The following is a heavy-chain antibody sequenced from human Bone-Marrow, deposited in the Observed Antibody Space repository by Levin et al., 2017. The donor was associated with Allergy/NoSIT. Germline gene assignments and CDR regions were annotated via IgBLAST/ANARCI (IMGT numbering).Heavy chain of an antibody. CDR1: GYSFTTYW. CDR3: ARHHLADISTGSYVSGWFDY. J-gene: IGHJ4*02. V-gene: IGHV5-10-1*01. D-gene: IGHD3-9*01. CDR2: IDPFDSYT. Sequence: KVSCKVSGYSFTTYWITWVRQMPGKGLEWMGRIDPFDSYTNYSPSFQGHVTISVDKSISTPYLQWSSLKASDTAVYYCARHHLADISTGSYVSGWFDYWGQGALVTVSS.